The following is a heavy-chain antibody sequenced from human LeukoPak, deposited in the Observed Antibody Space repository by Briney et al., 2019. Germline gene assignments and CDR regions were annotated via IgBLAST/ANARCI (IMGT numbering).Heavy chain of an antibody. V-gene: IGHV3-23*01. D-gene: IGHD5-18*01. J-gene: IGHJ6*02. CDR1: GFTFNSYV. CDR2: TSASGGSS. Sequence: GGSLRLSCAASGFTFNSYVMSWVRQAPGKGLEWVSSTSASGGSSYYADSVKGRFSISRDNSENTLYLQMNSLRAEDTAVYYCAKTRNAAMSAYYSYAMDVWGQGTTVTVSS. CDR3: AKTRNAAMSAYYSYAMDV.